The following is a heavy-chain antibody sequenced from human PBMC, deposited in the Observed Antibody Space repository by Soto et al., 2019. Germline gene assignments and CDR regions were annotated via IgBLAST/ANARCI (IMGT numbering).Heavy chain of an antibody. CDR3: ASAAVEYPPTIPNWFDP. Sequence: QVQLVQSGAEVKKPGSSVKVSCKASGGTFSSYAISWVRQAPGQGLEWMGGIIPIFGTANYAQKFQGRVTITADKSTSTAYMELSSLRSEDTAVYYCASAAVEYPPTIPNWFDPWGQGTLVTVSS. J-gene: IGHJ5*02. D-gene: IGHD5-12*01. CDR2: IIPIFGTA. CDR1: GGTFSSYA. V-gene: IGHV1-69*06.